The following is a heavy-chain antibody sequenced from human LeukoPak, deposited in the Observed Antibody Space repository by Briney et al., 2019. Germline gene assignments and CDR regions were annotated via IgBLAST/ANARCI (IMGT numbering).Heavy chain of an antibody. D-gene: IGHD3-9*01. CDR2: INQDGSDK. CDR3: AKDRRRDDVLTGSFSD. Sequence: GGSLRLSCAASGFTFSNYWMSWVRQAPGKGLEWVANINQDGSDKYYVDPVKGRFTISRDNAKNSVHLQMNSLRAEDTAVYNCAKDRRRDDVLTGSFSDWGQGTLVTVSS. J-gene: IGHJ4*02. CDR1: GFTFSNYW. V-gene: IGHV3-7*01.